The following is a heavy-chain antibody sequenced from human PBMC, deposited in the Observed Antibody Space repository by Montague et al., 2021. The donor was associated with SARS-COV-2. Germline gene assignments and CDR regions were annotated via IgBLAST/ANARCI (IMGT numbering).Heavy chain of an antibody. CDR1: GGSISPYC. CDR2: TSYSWST. V-gene: IGHV4-59*12. J-gene: IGHJ6*02. D-gene: IGHD3-3*01. CDR3: ARWGEYYDSPYYYYAMDV. Sequence: SETLSLTCTVSGGSISPYCWSWIRQSPGKGLECIGYTSYSWSTDYNPSLKSRVPISIDTSKNQFSLKLSSVTAADTAVYYCARWGEYYDSPYYYYAMDVWGQGTTVTVSS.